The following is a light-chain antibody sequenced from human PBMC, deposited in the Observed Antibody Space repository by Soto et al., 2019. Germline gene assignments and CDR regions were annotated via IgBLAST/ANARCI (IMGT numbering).Light chain of an antibody. J-gene: IGKJ1*01. CDR1: QSVKSN. CDR3: QQYNNWPPAWT. CDR2: GES. Sequence: EIVMTQSPATLSVSPGERATLSSRASQSVKSNLAWYQQKPGQSPRLLIYGESTRATGIPARFSGSGSGTQFTLTISSLQSEDFAVYYCQQYNNWPPAWTFGQGTKVDIK. V-gene: IGKV3-15*01.